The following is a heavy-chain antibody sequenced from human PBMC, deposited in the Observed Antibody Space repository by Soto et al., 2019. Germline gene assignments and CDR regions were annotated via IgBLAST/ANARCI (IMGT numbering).Heavy chain of an antibody. J-gene: IGHJ4*02. D-gene: IGHD6-19*01. CDR1: GFTFSSYA. Sequence: QVQLVESGGGVVQPGRSLRLSCAASGFTFSSYAMHWVRQAPGKGLEWVAVISYDGSNKYYADSVKGRFTISIDNSKNTLYLQMNSLRSDDTALYYCARGARATVAGHPLQYWGQGTLVTIYS. V-gene: IGHV3-30-3*01. CDR2: ISYDGSNK. CDR3: ARGARATVAGHPLQY.